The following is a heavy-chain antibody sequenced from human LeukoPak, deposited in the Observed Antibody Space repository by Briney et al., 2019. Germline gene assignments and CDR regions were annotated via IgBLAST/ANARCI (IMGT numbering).Heavy chain of an antibody. V-gene: IGHV4-4*07. J-gene: IGHJ6*03. CDR2: IYTSGST. CDR1: GGSISSYY. Sequence: SETLSLTCTVPGGSISSYYWSWIRQPAGKGLEWIGRIYTSGSTNYNPSLKSRVTMSVDTSKNQFSLKLSSVTAADTAVYYCARDGSSQGGLYYYYMDVWGKGTTVTVSS. CDR3: ARDGSSQGGLYYYYMDV. D-gene: IGHD1-26*01.